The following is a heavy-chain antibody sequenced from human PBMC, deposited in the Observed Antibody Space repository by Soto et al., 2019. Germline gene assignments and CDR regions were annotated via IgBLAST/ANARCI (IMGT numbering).Heavy chain of an antibody. CDR1: GGSISSYY. CDR3: ARYDYHYGMDV. J-gene: IGHJ6*02. CDR2: IYYSGST. Sequence: SETLSLTCTVSGGSISSYYWSWIRQPPGKGLEWIGYIYYSGSTNYNPPLKSRVTISVDTSKNQFSLKLSSVTAADTAVYYCARYDYHYGMDVWGQGTTVTVSS. V-gene: IGHV4-59*08.